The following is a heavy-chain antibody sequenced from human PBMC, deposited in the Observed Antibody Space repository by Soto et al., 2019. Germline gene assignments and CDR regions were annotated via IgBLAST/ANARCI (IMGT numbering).Heavy chain of an antibody. CDR3: AKGSYRPHDY. D-gene: IGHD1-26*01. CDR1: GFTFSTYA. J-gene: IGHJ4*02. Sequence: GGSLRLSCAASGFTFSTYAMSWVRQAPGKGLEWVSAISGSGDTTYYANSVKGRFTVSRDNSKNTLYLQMNSLRAEDTAVYYCAKGSYRPHDYWGQGTLVTVSS. CDR2: ISGSGDTT. V-gene: IGHV3-23*01.